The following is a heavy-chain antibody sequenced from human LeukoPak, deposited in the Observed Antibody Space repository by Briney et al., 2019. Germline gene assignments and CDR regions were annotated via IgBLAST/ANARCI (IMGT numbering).Heavy chain of an antibody. V-gene: IGHV3-66*01. D-gene: IGHD3-10*01. J-gene: IGHJ3*02. Sequence: PGGSLRLSCAASGFTVSSNYMSGVRQAPGKGLEWVSVLYSGGNTYYADSVQGRFTISRDNSRNTLYLQMNSLRVEDTAVYYCATEGLRGVLFHIWGQGTVVTVSS. CDR3: ATEGLRGVLFHI. CDR1: GFTVSSNY. CDR2: LYSGGNT.